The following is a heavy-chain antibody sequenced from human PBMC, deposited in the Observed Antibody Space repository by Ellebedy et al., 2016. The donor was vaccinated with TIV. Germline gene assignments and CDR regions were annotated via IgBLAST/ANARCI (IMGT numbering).Heavy chain of an antibody. CDR3: ARTARSSSGAIWFDP. CDR1: GASISSGDYY. CDR2: IYYSGST. V-gene: IGHV4-61*08. J-gene: IGHJ5*02. D-gene: IGHD6-19*01. Sequence: MPGGSLRLSCIVSGASISSGDYYWSWIRQPPGKGLEWIGYIYYSGSTNYNPSLKSRVTVSVDTSKNQFSLKLTSVNTADTAVYYCARTARSSSGAIWFDPWGQGTLVTVSS.